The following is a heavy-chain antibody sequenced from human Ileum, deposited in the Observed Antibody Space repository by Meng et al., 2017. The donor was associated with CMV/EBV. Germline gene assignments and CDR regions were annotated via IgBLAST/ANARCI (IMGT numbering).Heavy chain of an antibody. CDR1: TFSAYA. CDR3: AKDSDSSTWYGAHYYGMDV. J-gene: IGHJ6*02. V-gene: IGHV3-23*01. CDR2: ISAGGGT. Sequence: TFSAYARTWVRQAPGKGLDWVSSISAGGGTSDADSVRGRFTISRDNSRNTLYLQMNSLRAEDTAVYYCAKDSDSSTWYGAHYYGMDVWGQGTTVTVSS. D-gene: IGHD6-13*01.